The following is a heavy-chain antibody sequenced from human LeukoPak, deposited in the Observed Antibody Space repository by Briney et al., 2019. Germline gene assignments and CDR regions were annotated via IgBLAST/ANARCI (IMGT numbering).Heavy chain of an antibody. CDR2: TNPNSGNT. V-gene: IGHV1-8*01. J-gene: IGHJ5*02. D-gene: IGHD6-25*01. CDR3: AVCKRRYWFDP. Sequence: ASVKVSCKASGYTFTNYDINWVRQAPGQGPEWMGWTNPNSGNTGYAQKFQGRVTMTRNTSISTAYMELSSLTTEDTAVYYCAVCKRRYWFDPWGQGTLVTVSS. CDR1: GYTFTNYD.